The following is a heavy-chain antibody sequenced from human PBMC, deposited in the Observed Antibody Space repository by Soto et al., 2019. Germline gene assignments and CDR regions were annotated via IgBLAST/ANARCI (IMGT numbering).Heavy chain of an antibody. V-gene: IGHV4-38-2*01. J-gene: IGHJ4*02. CDR2: MYHSGIT. CDR1: GYSIRSGYF. D-gene: IGHD3-22*01. CDR3: ARQRRYYYDSSGYPDY. Sequence: SETLSLTCAVSGYSIRSGYFWGWIRQPPGKGLEWIGSMYHSGITYYNLSLKSRVTISVDTSKNQLSLKLSSATAADTAVYYCARQRRYYYDSSGYPDYWGQGTLVTVSS.